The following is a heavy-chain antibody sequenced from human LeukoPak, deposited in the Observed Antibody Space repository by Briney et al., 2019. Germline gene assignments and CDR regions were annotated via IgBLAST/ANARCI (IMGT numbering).Heavy chain of an antibody. D-gene: IGHD3-10*01. V-gene: IGHV4-39*01. CDR1: GGSISSSSHY. J-gene: IGHJ4*02. CDR3: ARRVHYYGSGSYYTTGFFDY. Sequence: SETLSLTCTVSGGSISSSSHYWGWIRQPPGKGLEWIGSIYYSGSTYYNPSLKSRVTISVDTSKNQFSLKLSSVTAADTAVYYCARRVHYYGSGSYYTTGFFDYWGQGTLVTVSS. CDR2: IYYSGST.